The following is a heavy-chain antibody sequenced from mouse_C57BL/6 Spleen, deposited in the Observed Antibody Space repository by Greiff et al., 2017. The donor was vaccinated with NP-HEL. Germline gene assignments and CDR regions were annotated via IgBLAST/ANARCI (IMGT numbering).Heavy chain of an antibody. V-gene: IGHV1-62-2*01. J-gene: IGHJ3*01. Sequence: QVQLQQSGAELVKPGASVKLSCKASGYTFTEYTIHWVKQRSGQGLEWIGRFYPGSGSIKYNEKFKDKATLTADKSSSTVYMELSRVTSEDSAVYFCARHVSLTVSWFAYWGQGTLVTVSA. CDR1: GYTFTEYT. CDR2: FYPGSGSI. D-gene: IGHD4-1*01. CDR3: ARHVSLTVSWFAY.